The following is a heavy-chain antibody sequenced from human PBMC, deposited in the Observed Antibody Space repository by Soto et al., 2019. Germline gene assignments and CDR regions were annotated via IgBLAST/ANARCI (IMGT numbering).Heavy chain of an antibody. D-gene: IGHD2-2*03. CDR1: GYTFTSYG. CDR2: ISAYNGNT. Sequence: QVQLVQSGAEVKKPGASVKVSCKASGYTFTSYGISWVRQAPGQGLEWMGWISAYNGNTNYAHKLQGRITMTTDTSTSTAYMELRSLRSDDTAVYYCARDGVGYCISTSCLTWFDPWGQGTLVTVSS. V-gene: IGHV1-18*01. CDR3: ARDGVGYCISTSCLTWFDP. J-gene: IGHJ5*02.